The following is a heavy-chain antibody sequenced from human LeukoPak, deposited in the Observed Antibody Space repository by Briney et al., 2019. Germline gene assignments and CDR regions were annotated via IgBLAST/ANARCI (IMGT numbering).Heavy chain of an antibody. D-gene: IGHD3-3*01. CDR1: GFSLSTSGVG. CDR3: ALRYDFWSGYFGGNNWFDP. Sequence: SGPTLVKPTQTLTLTCTFSGFSLSTSGVGVGWIRQPPGKALEGLALIYWNDDKRYSPSLKSRLTITKDTSKNQVVLTMTNMDPVGTATYYCALRYDFWSGYFGGNNWFDPWGQGTLVTVSS. V-gene: IGHV2-5*01. CDR2: IYWNDDK. J-gene: IGHJ5*02.